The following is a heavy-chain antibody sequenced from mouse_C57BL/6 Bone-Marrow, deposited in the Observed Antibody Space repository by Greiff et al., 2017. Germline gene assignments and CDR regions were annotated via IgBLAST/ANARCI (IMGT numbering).Heavy chain of an antibody. D-gene: IGHD2-4*01. Sequence: EVMLVESGGGLVQPGGSLKLSCAASGFTFSDYYMYWVRQTPEKRLEWVAYISNGGGSTYYPDTVKGRFTISRDNAKNTRYLQMSRLKSEDTAMYYCARQNYDYAFYAMDYWGQGTSVTVSS. CDR1: GFTFSDYY. V-gene: IGHV5-12*01. CDR3: ARQNYDYAFYAMDY. J-gene: IGHJ4*01. CDR2: ISNGGGST.